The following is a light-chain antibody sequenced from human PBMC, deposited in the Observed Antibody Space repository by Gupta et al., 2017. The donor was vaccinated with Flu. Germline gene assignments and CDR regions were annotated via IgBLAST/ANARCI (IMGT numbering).Light chain of an antibody. Sequence: TSSDVGGYNYVSWYQHHPGKAPKLMIYEVSNRPSGVSNRFSGSKSGNTASLTISGLQAEDEADYYCSSYTSSGTPVFGGGTKLTVL. V-gene: IGLV2-14*01. CDR3: SSYTSSGTPV. CDR2: EVS. J-gene: IGLJ2*01. CDR1: SSDVGGYNY.